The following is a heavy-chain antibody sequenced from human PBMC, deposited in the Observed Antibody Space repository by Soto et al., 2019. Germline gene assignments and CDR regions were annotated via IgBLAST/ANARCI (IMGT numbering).Heavy chain of an antibody. CDR3: ARLQTAVPHY. V-gene: IGHV4-39*01. Sequence: QVQLQESGPGLVMPSETLSLTCTVSGDSISGSPYYWGWIRQPPGKRLGWIGSIFYDGYTVYTPTLXXRVTISVDTSKNQFSLKLTSVAAADTATYFCARLQTAVPHYWGQGILVTVSS. CDR2: IFYDGYT. D-gene: IGHD6-13*01. CDR1: GDSISGSPYY. J-gene: IGHJ4*02.